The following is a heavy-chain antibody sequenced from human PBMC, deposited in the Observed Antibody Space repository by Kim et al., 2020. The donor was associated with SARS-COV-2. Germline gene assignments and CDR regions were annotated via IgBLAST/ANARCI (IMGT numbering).Heavy chain of an antibody. CDR2: INHSGST. Sequence: SETLSLTCAVYGGSFSGYYWSWIRQPPGKGLEWIGEINHSGSTNYNPSLKSRVTISVDTSKNQFSLQLSSVTAADTAVYYCARGWEVVTAMDVWGQGTTVTVSS. V-gene: IGHV4-34*01. D-gene: IGHD2-21*02. CDR3: ARGWEVVTAMDV. J-gene: IGHJ6*02. CDR1: GGSFSGYY.